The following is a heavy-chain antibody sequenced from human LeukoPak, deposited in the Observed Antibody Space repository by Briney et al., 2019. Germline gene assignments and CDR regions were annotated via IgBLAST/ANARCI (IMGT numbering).Heavy chain of an antibody. CDR3: ARDGVSSGWFDS. D-gene: IGHD6-19*01. J-gene: IGHJ5*01. Sequence: SXTLSLTFAISGDSVSINSAAWNWIRQSPSRGLEWLGSTYYRSKWYKDYAVWVKSLITINPNTTKNRFSLQLNSVTPEDTAVYYCARDGVSSGWFDSWGQGTLVTVSS. V-gene: IGHV6-1*01. CDR1: GDSVSINSAA. CDR2: TYYRSKWYK.